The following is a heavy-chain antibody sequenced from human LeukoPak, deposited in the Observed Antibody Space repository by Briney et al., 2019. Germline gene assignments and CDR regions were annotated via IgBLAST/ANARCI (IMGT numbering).Heavy chain of an antibody. CDR3: AARIAARPYYFDY. CDR1: GGSISSGGYY. J-gene: IGHJ4*02. V-gene: IGHV4-30-2*01. D-gene: IGHD6-6*01. CDR2: IYHSGST. Sequence: SQTLSLTCTVAGGSISSGGYYWSWIRQPPGKGLEWIGYIYHSGSTYYNPSLKSRVTISVDRSKNQFSLKLSSVTAADTAVYYCAARIAARPYYFDYWGQGTLVTVSS.